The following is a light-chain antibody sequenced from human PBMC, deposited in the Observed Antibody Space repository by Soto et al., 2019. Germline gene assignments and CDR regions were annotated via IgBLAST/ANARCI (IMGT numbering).Light chain of an antibody. CDR3: SSYTSSSTLVL. J-gene: IGLJ2*01. Sequence: QSALTQPASVSGSPGQSITISCTGASGDVGGYNFVSWYQQHPGKAPQLIIYEVSNRPSGVSNRFSGSKSGNTASLTISGLQAEDEADYYCSSYTSSSTLVLFGGGTQLTVL. CDR2: EVS. CDR1: SGDVGGYNF. V-gene: IGLV2-14*01.